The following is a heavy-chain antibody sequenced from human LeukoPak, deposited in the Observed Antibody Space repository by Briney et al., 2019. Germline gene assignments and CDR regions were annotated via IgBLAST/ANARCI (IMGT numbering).Heavy chain of an antibody. CDR2: INHSGST. Sequence: SETLSLTCAVYGGSFSGYYWSWIRQPPGKGLEWIGEINHSGSTNCNPSLKSRVTISVDTYKNQFSLKLSSVTAADTAVYYCARGRGGSYGYSGPFAFDTWGQGTMVTVSS. CDR1: GGSFSGYY. J-gene: IGHJ3*02. D-gene: IGHD5-18*01. V-gene: IGHV4-34*01. CDR3: ARGRGGSYGYSGPFAFDT.